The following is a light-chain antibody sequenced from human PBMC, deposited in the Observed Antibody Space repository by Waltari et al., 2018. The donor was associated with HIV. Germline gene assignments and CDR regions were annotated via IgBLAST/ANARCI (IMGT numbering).Light chain of an antibody. V-gene: IGLV2-8*01. CDR1: SSDVGGYNY. J-gene: IGLJ2*01. Sequence: LTQPPSASGSPGQSVTISCTGTSSDVGGYNYVSWYQQHPGKAPKLMIYEVSKRPSGVPDRFSGSKSGNTASLTVSGLQAEDEADYYCSSYAGNLLVFGGGTKLTVL. CDR3: SSYAGNLLV. CDR2: EVS.